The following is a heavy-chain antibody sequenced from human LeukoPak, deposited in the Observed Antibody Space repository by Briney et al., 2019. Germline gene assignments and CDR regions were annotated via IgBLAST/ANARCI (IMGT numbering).Heavy chain of an antibody. Sequence: PGGFLRLSCAASGFTFSSYGMHWVRQAPGKGLEWLALIWDDGSKEKYADSVKGRFTISRDNSKNTLYLQMNSLRAEDTAVYYCARGRGISSWYVDSWGQGTLVSVSS. D-gene: IGHD6-13*01. CDR1: GFTFSSYG. CDR3: ARGRGISSWYVDS. J-gene: IGHJ4*02. V-gene: IGHV3-33*01. CDR2: IWDDGSKE.